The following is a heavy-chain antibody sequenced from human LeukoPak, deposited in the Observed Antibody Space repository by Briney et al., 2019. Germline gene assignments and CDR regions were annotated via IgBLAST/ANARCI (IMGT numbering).Heavy chain of an antibody. CDR3: AKYFVGLQLVFAF. J-gene: IGHJ4*02. D-gene: IGHD6-13*01. CDR2: ISASGGST. Sequence: GGSLRLSCAASGFTFCTYAMSWVRQAPGKGLEWVSAISASGGSTYYADSVKGRFTVSRDNSKNTLYLQMNSLRADDTGVYYRAKYFVGLQLVFAFWGQGTLVTVSS. V-gene: IGHV3-23*01. CDR1: GFTFCTYA.